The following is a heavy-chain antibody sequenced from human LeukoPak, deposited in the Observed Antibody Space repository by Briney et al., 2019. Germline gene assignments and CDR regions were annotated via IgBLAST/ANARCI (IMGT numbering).Heavy chain of an antibody. V-gene: IGHV3-21*01. CDR2: ISSSSSYI. D-gene: IGHD2-2*01. CDR3: AREPIVVVPAAPGYWFDP. J-gene: IGHJ5*02. Sequence: GGFLRLSCAASGFTFSSYSMNWVRQAPGKGLEWVSSISSSSSYIYYADSVKGRFTISRDNAKNSLYLQMNSLRAEDTAVYYCAREPIVVVPAAPGYWFDPWGQGTLVTVSS. CDR1: GFTFSSYS.